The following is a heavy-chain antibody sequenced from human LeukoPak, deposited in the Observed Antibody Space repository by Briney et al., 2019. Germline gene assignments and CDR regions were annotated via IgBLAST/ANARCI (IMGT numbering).Heavy chain of an antibody. J-gene: IGHJ1*01. CDR1: GFTFSSYA. V-gene: IGHV3-23*01. D-gene: IGHD3-22*01. CDR3: AKDRIRYYYDSSGNEYFQH. CDR2: ISGSGGST. Sequence: GGSLRLSCAASGFTFSSYAMSWVCQAPGKGLEWVSAISGSGGSTYYADSVKGRFTISRDNSKNTLYLQMNSLRAEDTAVYYCAKDRIRYYYDSSGNEYFQHWGQGTLVTVSS.